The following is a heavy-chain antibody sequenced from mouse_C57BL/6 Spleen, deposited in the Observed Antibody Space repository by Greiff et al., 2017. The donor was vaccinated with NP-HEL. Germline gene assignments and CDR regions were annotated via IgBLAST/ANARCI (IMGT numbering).Heavy chain of an antibody. J-gene: IGHJ3*01. Sequence: VQLQQPGAELVRPGSSVKLSCKASGYTFTSYWMDWVKQRPGQGLEWIGNIYPSDSETHYNQKFKDKATLTVDKSSSTAYMQLSSLTSEDSAVYYCARTGVYYDYDLFAYWGQGTLVTVSA. CDR3: ARTGVYYDYDLFAY. V-gene: IGHV1-61*01. CDR1: GYTFTSYW. CDR2: IYPSDSET. D-gene: IGHD2-4*01.